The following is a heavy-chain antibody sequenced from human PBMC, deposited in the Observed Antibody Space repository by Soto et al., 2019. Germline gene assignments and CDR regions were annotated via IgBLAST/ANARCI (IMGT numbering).Heavy chain of an antibody. D-gene: IGHD3-3*01. Sequence: EVQLVESGGGLVQPGGSLRLSCAASGFTFSSYSMNWVRQAPGKGLEWVSYISSSSSTRYYADSVKGRFTISRDNAKNALYLQMNSLRAEDTAVYYCARSRFLTLAPFDYWGQGTLVTVSS. CDR3: ARSRFLTLAPFDY. V-gene: IGHV3-48*01. CDR1: GFTFSSYS. J-gene: IGHJ4*02. CDR2: ISSSSSTR.